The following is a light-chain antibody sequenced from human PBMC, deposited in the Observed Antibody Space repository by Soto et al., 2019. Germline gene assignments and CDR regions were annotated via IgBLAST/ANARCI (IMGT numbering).Light chain of an antibody. Sequence: EIVLTQSPATLSLSPGERATLSCRASQSVSSYLAWYQQKPGQAPRLLIYGASNRATGIPDRFSGSGSGTDFTLTISSLQPDDFATYYCQQYNSYSFGQGTKVDI. CDR3: QQYNSYS. CDR1: QSVSSY. V-gene: IGKV3-11*01. J-gene: IGKJ1*01. CDR2: GAS.